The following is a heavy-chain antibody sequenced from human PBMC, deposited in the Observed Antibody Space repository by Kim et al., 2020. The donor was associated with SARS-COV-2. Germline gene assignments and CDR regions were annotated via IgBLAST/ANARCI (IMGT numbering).Heavy chain of an antibody. CDR1: GGSFSGYY. Sequence: SETLSLTCAVYGGSFSGYYWSWIRQPPGKGLEWIGEINHSGSTNYNPSLKSRVTISVDTSKNQFSLKLSSVTAADTAVYYCARGGYISSWYGIVGWVDP. CDR2: INHSGST. V-gene: IGHV4-34*01. CDR3: ARGGYISSWYGIVGWVDP. D-gene: IGHD6-13*01. J-gene: IGHJ5*02.